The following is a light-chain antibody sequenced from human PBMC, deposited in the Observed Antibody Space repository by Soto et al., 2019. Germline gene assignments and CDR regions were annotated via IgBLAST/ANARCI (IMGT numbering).Light chain of an antibody. J-gene: IGKJ2*02. CDR1: QSFSTW. CDR2: DAS. Sequence: DIQMTQSPSTLSASVGDRVTITCRASQSFSTWLAWYQQKPGKAPSLLIYDASTLESGAPSRFSGSGSATEFTLAISSLQPDDFANYYCQRYYNSPWTFSQANKLEIK. CDR3: QRYYNSPWT. V-gene: IGKV1-5*01.